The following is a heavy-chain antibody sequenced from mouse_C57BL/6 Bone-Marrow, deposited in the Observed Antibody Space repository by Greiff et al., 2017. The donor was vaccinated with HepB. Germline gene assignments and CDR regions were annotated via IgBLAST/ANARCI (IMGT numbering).Heavy chain of an antibody. CDR3: ARNPPLYGSSSYYFDY. J-gene: IGHJ2*01. CDR1: GFSLTSYA. V-gene: IGHV2-9-1*01. CDR2: IWTGGGT. Sequence: VQLQQSGPGLVAPSQSLSITCTVSGFSLTSYAISWVRQPPGKGLEWLGVIWTGGGTNYNSALKSRLSISKDNSKSQVFLKMNSLQTDDTARYYCARNPPLYGSSSYYFDYWGQGTTLTVSS. D-gene: IGHD1-1*01.